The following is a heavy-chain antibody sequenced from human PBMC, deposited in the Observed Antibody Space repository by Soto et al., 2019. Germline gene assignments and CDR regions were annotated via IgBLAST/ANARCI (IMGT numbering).Heavy chain of an antibody. CDR1: GFTFSGSA. V-gene: IGHV3-73*01. J-gene: IGHJ4*02. D-gene: IGHD6-6*01. Sequence: GGSLRLSCAASGFTFSGSAIHWVRQASGKGLEWVARIRAKSNGYATAYAASVKGRFTISRDDSKNMAYLQMNGLKTEDTAMYYCSRVEYVTSSPIGWGQGTLVTVSS. CDR2: IRAKSNGYAT. CDR3: SRVEYVTSSPIG.